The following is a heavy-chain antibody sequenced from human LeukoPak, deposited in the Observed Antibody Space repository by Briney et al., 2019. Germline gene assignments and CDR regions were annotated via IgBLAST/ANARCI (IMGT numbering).Heavy chain of an antibody. Sequence: GALRLSCAASGFTLRSYEMNWVRQAPGKGLEWVYSISSSRSYIYYADSVKGPFTISRDNAKNSLYLQMNSLRAEDTAVYYCARESLGAIWGQGTLVTVSS. V-gene: IGHV3-21*01. J-gene: IGHJ4*02. CDR1: GFTLRSYE. D-gene: IGHD3-10*01. CDR3: ARESLGAI. CDR2: ISSSRSYI.